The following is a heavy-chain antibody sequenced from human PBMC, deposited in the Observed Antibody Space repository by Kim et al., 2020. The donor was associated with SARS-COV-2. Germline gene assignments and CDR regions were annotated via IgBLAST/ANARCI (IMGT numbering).Heavy chain of an antibody. V-gene: IGHV1-3*01. CDR3: ARDMNPTVYDY. CDR2: VNAANDKT. Sequence: ASVKVSCKASGYTFKSYPIHWLRQAPGQRLEWMGWVNAANDKTKYSQKFQGRVTITRDTPANTAYMDLSSLTSEDTAIYYCARDMNPTVYDYWGQGTLVTVSS. CDR1: GYTFKSYP. D-gene: IGHD4-4*01. J-gene: IGHJ4*02.